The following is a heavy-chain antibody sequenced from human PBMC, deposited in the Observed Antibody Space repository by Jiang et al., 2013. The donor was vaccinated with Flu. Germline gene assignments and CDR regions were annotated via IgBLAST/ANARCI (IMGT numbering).Heavy chain of an antibody. CDR1: DGSISKSVYY. CDR3: ARSYIWESDRYFDF. CDR2: ASLSGST. D-gene: IGHD3-16*02. Sequence: GSGLVKPSETLSLTCSDSDGSISKSVYYWGWIRQPPGKGLEWIGSASLSGSTYYSPSLNSRVTISLDTSKNHFSLRLTSVTAADTAVYYCARSYIWESDRYFDFWGQGTLVIVSS. V-gene: IGHV4-39*07. J-gene: IGHJ4*02.